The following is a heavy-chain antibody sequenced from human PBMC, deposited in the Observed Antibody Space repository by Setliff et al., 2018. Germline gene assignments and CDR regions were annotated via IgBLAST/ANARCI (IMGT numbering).Heavy chain of an antibody. Sequence: PGGSLRLSCVMSGFMFNSYGMHWVRQAPGKGLEWVAYLRFDGKTQHYADFVKGRFIISRDNFNNTLYLQMKGLGAEDTAHYYCAGGKGNGSGGYFGYDPFDVWGQGTLVTVSS. CDR2: LRFDGKTQ. CDR1: GFMFNSYG. D-gene: IGHD3-22*01. CDR3: AGGKGNGSGGYFGYDPFDV. J-gene: IGHJ3*01. V-gene: IGHV3-30*02.